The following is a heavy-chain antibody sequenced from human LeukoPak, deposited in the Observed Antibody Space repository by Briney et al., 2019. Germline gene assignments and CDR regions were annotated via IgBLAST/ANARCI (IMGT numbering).Heavy chain of an antibody. CDR3: ARGRYSSGWYADYFDY. CDR2: INHSGST. V-gene: IGHV4-34*01. D-gene: IGHD6-19*01. CDR1: GGSFSGYY. J-gene: IGHJ4*02. Sequence: SETLSLTCAVYGGSFSGYYWSWIRQPPGKGLERIGEINHSGSTNYNPSLKSRVTISVDTSKNQFSLKLSSVTAADTAVYYCARGRYSSGWYADYFDYWGQGTLVTVSS.